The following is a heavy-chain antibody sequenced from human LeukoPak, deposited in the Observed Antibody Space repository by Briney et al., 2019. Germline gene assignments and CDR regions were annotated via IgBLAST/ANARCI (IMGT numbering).Heavy chain of an antibody. CDR1: GFTFKNSW. Sequence: GGSLRLSCAASGFTFKNSWMHWVRQAPGKGPVWVSRISDGGSSTTYADSVKGRFTISRDDAKDTLYLQMNSLRAKDTAVYYCVRGGASTWSWGQGTLVTVSS. V-gene: IGHV3-74*01. CDR2: ISDGGSST. CDR3: VRGGASTWS. D-gene: IGHD2-15*01. J-gene: IGHJ5*02.